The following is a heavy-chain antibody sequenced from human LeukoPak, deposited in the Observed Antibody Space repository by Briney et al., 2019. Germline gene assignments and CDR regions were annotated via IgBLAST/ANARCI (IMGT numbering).Heavy chain of an antibody. Sequence: SQTLSLTCTVSGGSISSGGYYWSWIRQHPGKGLEWTGYIYYSGSTYYNPSLKSRVTISVDTSKNQFSLKLSSVTAADTAVYYCARFLEWLLVDYWGQGTLVTVSS. D-gene: IGHD3-3*01. V-gene: IGHV4-31*03. CDR3: ARFLEWLLVDY. CDR1: GGSISSGGYY. CDR2: IYYSGST. J-gene: IGHJ4*02.